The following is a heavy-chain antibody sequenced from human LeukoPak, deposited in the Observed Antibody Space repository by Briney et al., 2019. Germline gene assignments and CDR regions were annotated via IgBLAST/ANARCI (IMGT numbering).Heavy chain of an antibody. J-gene: IGHJ6*02. CDR1: GFTFSSYA. Sequence: GGSLRLSCTASGFTFSSYAMHWVRQAPGKGLEWVAVISYDGSNKYYADSVKGRFTISRDNSKNTLYLQMNSLRAEDTAVYYCASGYYYGSGDFYYGMDVWGQGTTVTVSS. CDR3: ASGYYYGSGDFYYGMDV. D-gene: IGHD3-10*01. CDR2: ISYDGSNK. V-gene: IGHV3-30-3*01.